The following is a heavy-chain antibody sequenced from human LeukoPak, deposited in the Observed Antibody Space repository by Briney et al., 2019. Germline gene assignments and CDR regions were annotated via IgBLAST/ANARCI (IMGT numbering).Heavy chain of an antibody. Sequence: ASVKVSCKATGYTFTSYDINWVRQDTGQGLEWMGWMNPNSGNTGYAQKFQGRVTITRNTSISTAYMELSSLRSEDTAVYYCAREGYSSSYYYMDVWGKGTTVTVSS. CDR2: MNPNSGNT. CDR3: AREGYSSSYYYMDV. J-gene: IGHJ6*03. CDR1: GYTFTSYD. V-gene: IGHV1-8*03. D-gene: IGHD6-6*01.